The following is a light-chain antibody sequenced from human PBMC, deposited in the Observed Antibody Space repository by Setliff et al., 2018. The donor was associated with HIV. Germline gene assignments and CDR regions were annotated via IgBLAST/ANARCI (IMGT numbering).Light chain of an antibody. CDR1: SSDVGSYNL. J-gene: IGLJ1*01. CDR2: AVN. V-gene: IGLV2-23*02. CDR3: CSYAGSYV. Sequence: QSVLAQPASVSGSPGQSITISCTGTSSDVGSYNLVSWYLQHPGKAPKLMIYAVNKRPSGVSNRFSGSKSGNTASLTISGLQAEDEADYYCCSYAGSYVFGTGTKVTVL.